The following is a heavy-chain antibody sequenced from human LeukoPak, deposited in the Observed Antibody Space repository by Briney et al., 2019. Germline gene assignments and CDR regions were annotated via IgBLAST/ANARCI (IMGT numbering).Heavy chain of an antibody. V-gene: IGHV4-59*01. CDR1: GGSINNYY. CDR2: IYYSGST. CDR3: ARDLMIGY. D-gene: IGHD2-8*01. J-gene: IGHJ4*02. Sequence: SETLSLTCTVSGGSINNYYWNWIRQPPGKALEWIGYIYYSGSTNYNPSLKSRVTISLDTSKNQFSLRLISVTAADTAVYYCARDLMIGYWGQGTLVTVSS.